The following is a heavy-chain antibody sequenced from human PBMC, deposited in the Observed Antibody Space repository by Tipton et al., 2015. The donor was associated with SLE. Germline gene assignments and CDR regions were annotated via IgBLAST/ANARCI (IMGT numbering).Heavy chain of an antibody. CDR3: ARAGGFIAAAGTRGAFDI. CDR1: GGSISSSSYY. Sequence: TLSLTCTVSGGSISSSSYYWGWIRQPPGKGLEWIGRIYYSGSTYYNPSLKSRVTISVDTSKNQFSLKLSSVTAADTAVYYCARAGGFIAAAGTRGAFDIWGQGTMVTVSS. D-gene: IGHD6-13*01. V-gene: IGHV4-39*07. J-gene: IGHJ3*02. CDR2: IYYSGST.